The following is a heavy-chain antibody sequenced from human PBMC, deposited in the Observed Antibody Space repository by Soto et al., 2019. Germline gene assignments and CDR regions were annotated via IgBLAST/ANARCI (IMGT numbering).Heavy chain of an antibody. D-gene: IGHD6-6*01. CDR3: ARGGSSIAALDY. J-gene: IGHJ4*02. CDR2: ISSSSSYI. V-gene: IGHV3-21*01. Sequence: GGSLRLSCAASGFTFSSYSMNWVRQAPGKGLEWVSSISSSSSYIYYADSVKGRFTISRDNAKNSLYLQMNSLRAEDTAVYYCARGGSSIAALDYWGQGTLVTVSS. CDR1: GFTFSSYS.